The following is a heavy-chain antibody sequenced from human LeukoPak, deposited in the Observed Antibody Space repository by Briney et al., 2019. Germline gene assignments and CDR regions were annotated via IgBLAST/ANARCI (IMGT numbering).Heavy chain of an antibody. CDR3: ARGPWFDP. V-gene: IGHV4-39*07. CDR1: GGSISSGGYY. Sequence: PSETLSLTCTVSGGSISSGGYYWSWIRQPPGKGLEWIGEINHSGSTNYNPSLKSRVTISVDTSKNQFSLKLSSVTAADTAVYYCARGPWFDPWGQGTLVTVSS. J-gene: IGHJ5*02. CDR2: INHSGST.